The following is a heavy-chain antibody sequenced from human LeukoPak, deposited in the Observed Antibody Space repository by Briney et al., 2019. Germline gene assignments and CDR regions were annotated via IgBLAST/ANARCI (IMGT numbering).Heavy chain of an antibody. J-gene: IGHJ4*02. V-gene: IGHV4-39*01. CDR1: GVSISSSYSY. CDR2: IYYTGNT. Sequence: WETLSLTCTVSGVSISSSYSYWGWIRQPPGMGLEWIGSIYYTGNTYYNASLKSQVSISIDTSKNQFSLKLTSVTAADTAVYYCARVDGDLDYWGQGTLVTVSS. CDR3: ARVDGDLDY. D-gene: IGHD4-17*01.